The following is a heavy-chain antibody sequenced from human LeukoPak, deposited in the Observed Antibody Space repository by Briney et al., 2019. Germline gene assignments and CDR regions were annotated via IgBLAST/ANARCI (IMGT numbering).Heavy chain of an antibody. D-gene: IGHD6-19*01. Sequence: SETLSLTCAVYGGSFSGYYWTWIRQPPGKGLEWIGYIYYSGSTNYNPSLKSRVTMSVDTSKDQFSLKLSSVTAADTAVYYCARFTVAGSLKYFQHWGQGTLVTVSS. CDR2: IYYSGST. CDR1: GGSFSGYY. J-gene: IGHJ1*01. V-gene: IGHV4-59*01. CDR3: ARFTVAGSLKYFQH.